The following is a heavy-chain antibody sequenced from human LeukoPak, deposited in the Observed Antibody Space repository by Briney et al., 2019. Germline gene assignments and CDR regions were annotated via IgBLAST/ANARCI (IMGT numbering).Heavy chain of an antibody. CDR1: GFTFSSYA. CDR2: ISGSGGST. D-gene: IGHD3-10*01. CDR3: AKERAHGDGSGRTNWFDP. Sequence: SGGSLRLSCAASGFTFSSYAMSWVRQAPGKGLEWVSAISGSGGSTYYADSVKGRFTISRDNSKNTLYLQMNSLRAEDTAVYYCAKERAHGDGSGRTNWFDPWGQGTLVTVSS. V-gene: IGHV3-23*01. J-gene: IGHJ5*02.